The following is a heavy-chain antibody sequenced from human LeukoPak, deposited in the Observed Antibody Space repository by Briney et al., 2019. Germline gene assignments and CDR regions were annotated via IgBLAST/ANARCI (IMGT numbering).Heavy chain of an antibody. CDR2: FDPEDGET. J-gene: IGHJ4*02. Sequence: ASVKVSCKASGYTFSSFYMHWVRQAPGKGLEWMGGFDPEDGETIYAQKFQGRVTMTEDTSTDTAYMELSSLRSEDTAVYYCAARYFDWLTFDYWGQGTLVTVSS. V-gene: IGHV1-24*01. CDR1: GYTFSSFY. CDR3: AARYFDWLTFDY. D-gene: IGHD3-9*01.